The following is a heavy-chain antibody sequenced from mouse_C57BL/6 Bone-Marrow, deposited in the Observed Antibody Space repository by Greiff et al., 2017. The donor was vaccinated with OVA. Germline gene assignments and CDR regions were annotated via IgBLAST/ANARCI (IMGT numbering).Heavy chain of an antibody. V-gene: IGHV2-4*01. Sequence: VQLTESGPGLVQPSQSLSITCTVSGFSLTSYGVHWVRQPPGKGLEWLGVIWSGGSTDYNAAFISSLSLSKDNSKSQVFLKMNSLQADDTAIYYFAKKGESTMVTTTSMDYWGQGTSVTVSS. D-gene: IGHD2-2*01. CDR1: GFSLTSYG. CDR3: AKKGESTMVTTTSMDY. CDR2: IWSGGST. J-gene: IGHJ4*01.